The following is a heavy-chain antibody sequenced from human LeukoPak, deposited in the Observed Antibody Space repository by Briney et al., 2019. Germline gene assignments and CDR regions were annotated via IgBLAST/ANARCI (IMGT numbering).Heavy chain of an antibody. J-gene: IGHJ4*02. CDR2: ISYDGSNK. CDR3: AKDIGGGGRIAAAGSY. CDR1: GFTFSSYA. Sequence: GGSLRLSCAASGFTFSSYAMHWVRQAPGKGLEWVAVISYDGSNKYYADSVKGRFTISRDNAKNSLYLQMNSLRAEDTALYYCAKDIGGGGRIAAAGSYWGQGTLVTVSS. D-gene: IGHD6-13*01. V-gene: IGHV3-30-3*01.